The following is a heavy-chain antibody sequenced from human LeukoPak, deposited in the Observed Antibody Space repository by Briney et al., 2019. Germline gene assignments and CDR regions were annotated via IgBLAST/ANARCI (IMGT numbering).Heavy chain of an antibody. V-gene: IGHV4-34*01. CDR3: ARDLSDYYGSGSYRPIDAFDI. D-gene: IGHD3-10*01. CDR1: GFTFGSYS. CDR2: INHSGSP. J-gene: IGHJ3*02. Sequence: PGGSLRLSCVASGFTFGSYSMNWVRQAPGKGLEWIGEINHSGSPNYNPSLKSRVTISIDTSKNQFSLKLSPVTAADTAVYYCARDLSDYYGSGSYRPIDAFDIWGQGTMVTVSS.